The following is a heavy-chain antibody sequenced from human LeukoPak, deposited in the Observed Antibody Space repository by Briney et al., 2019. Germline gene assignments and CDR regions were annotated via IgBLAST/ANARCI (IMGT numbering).Heavy chain of an antibody. V-gene: IGHV4-34*01. J-gene: IGHJ6*03. Sequence: SETLSLTCAVYGGSFSGYYWSWIRQPPGKGLEWIGEINHSGSTNYNPSLKSRVTISVDTSKNQFSLKLSSVTAADTAVYYCARADCGYNYSPCDYYMDVWGKGTTVTISS. CDR1: GGSFSGYY. CDR3: ARADCGYNYSPCDYYMDV. CDR2: INHSGST. D-gene: IGHD5-18*01.